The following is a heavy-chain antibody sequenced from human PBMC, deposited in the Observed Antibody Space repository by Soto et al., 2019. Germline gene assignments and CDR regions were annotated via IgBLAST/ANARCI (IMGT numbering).Heavy chain of an antibody. CDR1: GFTFSSYG. J-gene: IGHJ4*02. Sequence: PGGSLRLSCAASGFTFSSYGMHWVRRAPGKGLEWVAVISRDGSNKQYADSVKGRFTISRDNSKNTLYLQMSTLRADDTAVYYCAKDSNTPHYFDYWGQGTLVTLSS. V-gene: IGHV3-30*18. CDR3: AKDSNTPHYFDY. CDR2: ISRDGSNK.